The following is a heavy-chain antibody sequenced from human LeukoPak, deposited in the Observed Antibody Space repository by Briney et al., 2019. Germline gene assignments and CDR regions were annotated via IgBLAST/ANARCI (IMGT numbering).Heavy chain of an antibody. CDR1: GYSFTSNW. CDR2: IFPGDSDT. V-gene: IGHV5-51*01. CDR3: ARRLTYDSRAYYCLDY. D-gene: IGHD3-22*01. Sequence: GESLKISCNGSGYSFTSNWISWVRQMPGKGLEWMGIIFPGDSDTRYRPSFQGQVTISADKSISTAYLQWSSLKASDTAMYYCARRLTYDSRAYYCLDYWGQGTLVTVSS. J-gene: IGHJ4*02.